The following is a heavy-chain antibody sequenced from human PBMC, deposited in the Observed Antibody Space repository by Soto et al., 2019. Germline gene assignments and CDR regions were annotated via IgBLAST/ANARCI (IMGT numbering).Heavy chain of an antibody. CDR1: GGTFSSYA. J-gene: IGHJ6*02. CDR2: IIPIFGTA. D-gene: IGHD3-3*01. V-gene: IGHV1-69*12. Sequence: QVQLVQSGAEVKKPGSSVKVSCKASGGTFSSYAISWVRQAPGQGLEWMEGIIPIFGTANYAQKFQGRVTITADESTSTAYMELSSLRSEDTAVYYCARGSITIFGVGYYYGMDVWGQGTTVTVSS. CDR3: ARGSITIFGVGYYYGMDV.